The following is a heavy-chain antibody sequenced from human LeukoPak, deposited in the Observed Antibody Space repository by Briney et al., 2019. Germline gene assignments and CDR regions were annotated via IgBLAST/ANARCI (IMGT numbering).Heavy chain of an antibody. D-gene: IGHD1-26*01. Sequence: GGSLRLSCAASGFTFSSYWMHWVRQAPGKGLVWVSVIYSGGSTYYADSVKGRFTISRDNSKNTLYLQMNSLRAEDTAVYYCARGPYSGSYFESRNWFDPWGQGTLVTVSS. V-gene: IGHV3-66*01. CDR3: ARGPYSGSYFESRNWFDP. J-gene: IGHJ5*02. CDR1: GFTFSSYW. CDR2: IYSGGST.